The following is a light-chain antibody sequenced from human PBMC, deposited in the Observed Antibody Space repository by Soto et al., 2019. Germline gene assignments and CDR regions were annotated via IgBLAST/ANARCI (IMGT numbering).Light chain of an antibody. CDR2: AAS. Sequence: IQMTQSPSSLSASVGDSVTITCRASQSISSYLTWYQQKPGKAPKLLIYAASSLQSGVPSRFSGSGSGTGFTLTISSLQPDDFATYYCQQSYSTPLTFGGGTKVDIK. CDR1: QSISSY. CDR3: QQSYSTPLT. V-gene: IGKV1-39*01. J-gene: IGKJ4*01.